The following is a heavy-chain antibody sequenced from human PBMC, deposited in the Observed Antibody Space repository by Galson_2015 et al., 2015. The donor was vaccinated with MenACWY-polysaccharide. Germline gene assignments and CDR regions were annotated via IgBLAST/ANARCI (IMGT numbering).Heavy chain of an antibody. CDR1: GGSVSTGIYY. CDR2: IYYSGST. J-gene: IGHJ3*02. V-gene: IGHV4-61*01. CDR3: ASNIVVVPTTMNAFDI. Sequence: LSLTCTVSGGSVSTGIYYWTWIRQPPGRGLEWMGYIYYSGSTNYNPSLKSRVTMSVDTSKNQFSLKLSSVTAADTAVYYCASNIVVVPTTMNAFDIWGQGTMVTVSS. D-gene: IGHD2-2*01.